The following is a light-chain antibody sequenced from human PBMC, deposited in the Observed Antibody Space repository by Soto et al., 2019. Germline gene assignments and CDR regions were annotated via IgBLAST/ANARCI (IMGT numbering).Light chain of an antibody. CDR2: AAS. J-gene: IGKJ5*01. CDR1: QSVSTSQ. V-gene: IGKV3D-20*02. Sequence: EIVLTQSPGTLSLSPGERATLSCRASQSVSTSQLAWYQQKPGQAPRLLIYAASSRATGIPDRFSGSGSGTDFTLTISSLEPEDFAVYYCQQRSNWPPITFGQGTRLEIK. CDR3: QQRSNWPPIT.